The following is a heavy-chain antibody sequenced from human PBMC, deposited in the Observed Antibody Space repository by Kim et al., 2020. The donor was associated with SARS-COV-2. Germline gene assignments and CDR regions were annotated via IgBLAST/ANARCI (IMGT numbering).Heavy chain of an antibody. CDR1: GFPFDDYA. CDR2: ISWNSHNI. CDR3: AKGVVSYSYVYFQH. J-gene: IGHJ1*01. Sequence: GGSLRLSCTASGFPFDDYAMHWVRQTPGKGLEWVSGISWNSHNIGYADSVKGRFTISRDNAKNSLYLQMNSLRAEDTALYYCAKGVVSYSYVYFQHWGQG. V-gene: IGHV3-9*01. D-gene: IGHD5-18*01.